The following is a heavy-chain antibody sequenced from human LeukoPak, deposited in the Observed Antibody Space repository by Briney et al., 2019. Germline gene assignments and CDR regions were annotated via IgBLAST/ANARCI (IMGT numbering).Heavy chain of an antibody. CDR2: ISSSSTII. J-gene: IGHJ4*02. CDR3: AGGSTKNY. CDR1: GFTFSSYN. V-gene: IGHV3-48*02. D-gene: IGHD5/OR15-5a*01. Sequence: GGSLRLSCAASGFTFSSYNMNWVRQPPGKGLEWVSFISSSSTIIYYADSVKGRFTISRDNAKNSLYLQMDSLRDEDTAVYYCAGGSTKNYWGQGTLVTVSS.